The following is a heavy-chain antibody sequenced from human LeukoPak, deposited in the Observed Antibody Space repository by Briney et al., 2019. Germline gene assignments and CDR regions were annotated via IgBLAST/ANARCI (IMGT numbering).Heavy chain of an antibody. Sequence: GGSLRLSCAASGFTFSSYSMNWVRQAPGKGLEWVSYITSSASAYADSVKGRFTISRDNAQNSLYLQTNSLRDEDTAVYYCARDQAYAFDYWGQGTLVTVSS. V-gene: IGHV3-48*02. J-gene: IGHJ4*02. CDR3: ARDQAYAFDY. CDR1: GFTFSSYS. CDR2: ITSSASA.